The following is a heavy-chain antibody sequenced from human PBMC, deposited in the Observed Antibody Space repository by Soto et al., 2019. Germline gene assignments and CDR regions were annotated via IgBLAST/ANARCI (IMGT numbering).Heavy chain of an antibody. CDR1: GYTFSSYA. D-gene: IGHD6-19*01. J-gene: IGHJ4*02. CDR2: INAGNGNT. V-gene: IGHV1-3*01. Sequence: ASVKVSCKASGYTFSSYAMDWVRQAPGQRLEWMGWINAGNGNTKYSQKFQGRVTITRDTSASTAYMELSSLRSDDTAVYYCARLYSSGWYMGYWGQGTLVTVSS. CDR3: ARLYSSGWYMGY.